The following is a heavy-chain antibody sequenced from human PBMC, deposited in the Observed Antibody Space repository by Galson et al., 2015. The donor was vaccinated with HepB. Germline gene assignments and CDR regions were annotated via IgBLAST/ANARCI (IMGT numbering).Heavy chain of an antibody. CDR2: VIPIFGTA. D-gene: IGHD2-2*03. J-gene: IGHJ5*02. V-gene: IGHV1-69*06. CDR1: GGSFSSFG. CDR3: ARDGMETVRVPAATRLVGLNWFDP. Sequence: SVKVSCKASGGSFSSFGISWVRQAPGQGLEWMGGVIPIFGTANYAQKFQGRLTITADKSTSTAYMELSSLTSEDTAIYYCARDGMETVRVPAATRLVGLNWFDPWGQGTLVIVSS.